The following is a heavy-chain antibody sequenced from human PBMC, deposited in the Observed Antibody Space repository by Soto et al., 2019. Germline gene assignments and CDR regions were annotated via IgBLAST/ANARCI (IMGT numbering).Heavy chain of an antibody. V-gene: IGHV1-18*01. J-gene: IGHJ6*02. CDR1: GYTFTSYG. Sequence: ASVKVSCKASGYTFTSYGISWVRQAPGQGLEWMGWISAYNGNTNYAQKLQGRVTMTTDTSTSTAYMELRSLRSDDTAVYYCARDSLLGIAAADQNYGMDVWGQGTTVTVSS. CDR3: ARDSLLGIAAADQNYGMDV. CDR2: ISAYNGNT. D-gene: IGHD6-13*01.